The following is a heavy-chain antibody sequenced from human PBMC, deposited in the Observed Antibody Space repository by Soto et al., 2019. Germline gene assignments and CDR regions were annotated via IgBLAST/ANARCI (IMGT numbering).Heavy chain of an antibody. D-gene: IGHD4-4*01. CDR2: INPTGGAT. J-gene: IGHJ4*02. V-gene: IGHV1-46*03. Sequence: QVQLVQSGAEVKKPGASVRVSCKASGYTFTSYFIYWVRLAPGQGLEWMGFINPTGGATRYAQKFQGRVNLTRDTSTSTVYMELSSLRSEDTAVYYCARDSPVSHFFDYWGQGTLVTVSS. CDR1: GYTFTSYF. CDR3: ARDSPVSHFFDY.